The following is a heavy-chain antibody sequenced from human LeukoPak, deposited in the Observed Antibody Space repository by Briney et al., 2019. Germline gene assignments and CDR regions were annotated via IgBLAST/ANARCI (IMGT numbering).Heavy chain of an antibody. CDR3: ARFETERTPRRAYSGYDRPKKFDY. V-gene: IGHV4-34*01. J-gene: IGHJ4*02. Sequence: SETLSLTCAVYGGSFSGYYWSWIRQPPGKGLEWIGEINHSGSTNYNPSLKSRVTISVDTSKNQFSLKLSSVTAADTAVYYCARFETERTPRRAYSGYDRPKKFDYWGQGTLVTVSS. D-gene: IGHD5-12*01. CDR1: GGSFSGYY. CDR2: INHSGST.